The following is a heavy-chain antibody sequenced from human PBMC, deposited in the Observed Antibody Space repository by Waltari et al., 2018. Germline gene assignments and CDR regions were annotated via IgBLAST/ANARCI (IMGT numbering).Heavy chain of an antibody. V-gene: IGHV4-59*11. J-gene: IGHJ4*02. CDR2: IYYSGST. D-gene: IGHD3-10*01. CDR3: ARLPPDYYGSGSHAY. Sequence: QVQLQESGPGLVKPSETLSLTCTVSGGSISSHYWSWIRQPPGKGLEWIGYIYYSGSTNYNPSLKIRVTISVDTSKNQFSLKLSSVTAADTAVYYCARLPPDYYGSGSHAYWGQGTLVTVSS. CDR1: GGSISSHY.